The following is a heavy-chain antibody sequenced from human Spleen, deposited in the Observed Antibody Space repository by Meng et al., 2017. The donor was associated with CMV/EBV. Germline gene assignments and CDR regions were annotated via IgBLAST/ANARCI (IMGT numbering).Heavy chain of an antibody. CDR1: GSISSGGYY. D-gene: IGHD6-19*01. V-gene: IGHV4-31*02. CDR3: ARDLRHSSGWYYGMGY. Sequence: GSISSGGYYWSWIRQHPGKGLEWIGYIYYSGSTYYNPSLKSRVTISVDTSKNQFSLKLSSVTAADTAVYYCARDLRHSSGWYYGMGYWGQGTLVTVSS. CDR2: IYYSGST. J-gene: IGHJ4*02.